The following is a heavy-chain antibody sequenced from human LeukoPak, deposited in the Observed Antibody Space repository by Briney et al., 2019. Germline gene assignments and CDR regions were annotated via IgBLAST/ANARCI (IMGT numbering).Heavy chain of an antibody. CDR2: IRYDGSNK. CDR3: VKDWTGLLWSGFDP. D-gene: IGHD3-10*01. CDR1: GFTFSSYG. J-gene: IGHJ5*02. Sequence: GGSLRLSCAASGFTFSSYGMSWVRQAPGKGLEWVAFIRYDGSNKYYADSVKGRFTISRDNSKNTLYLQMNSLRAEDTAVYYCVKDWTGLLWSGFDPWGQGTLVTVSS. V-gene: IGHV3-30*02.